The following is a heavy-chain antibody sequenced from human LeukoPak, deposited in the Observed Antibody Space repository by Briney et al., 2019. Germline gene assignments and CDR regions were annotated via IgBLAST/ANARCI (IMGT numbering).Heavy chain of an antibody. D-gene: IGHD6-19*01. Sequence: GASVKVSCKASGYTFIGYYMHWVRQAPGQGLEWMGWINPNSGGTNYAQKFQGRVTMTRDTSISTAYMELSSLRSDDTAVYYCARNGIAVAGYDYWGQGTLVAVSS. CDR1: GYTFIGYY. CDR3: ARNGIAVAGYDY. CDR2: INPNSGGT. V-gene: IGHV1-2*02. J-gene: IGHJ4*02.